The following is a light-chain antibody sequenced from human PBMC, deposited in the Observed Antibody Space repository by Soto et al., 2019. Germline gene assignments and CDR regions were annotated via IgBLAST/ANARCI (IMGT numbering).Light chain of an antibody. Sequence: EVVMRQSPATLSVSPGETATLSCRASQSVSNKLAWYQQRPGQAPRLLIYAADTRATGIPDRFSGSGSRREFTLTISSLQSEDFAVYDCQQYNNWPPWTFGQGTKVEVK. CDR2: AAD. J-gene: IGKJ1*01. V-gene: IGKV3-15*01. CDR3: QQYNNWPPWT. CDR1: QSVSNK.